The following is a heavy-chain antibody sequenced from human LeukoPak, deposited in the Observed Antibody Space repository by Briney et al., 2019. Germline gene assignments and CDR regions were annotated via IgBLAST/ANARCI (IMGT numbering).Heavy chain of an antibody. J-gene: IGHJ4*02. Sequence: PSETLSLTCTVSGGSLSNYHWSWIRQPVGKGLEWIGQIHTSGSTNYNPPLKSRVTVSIDTPENQLSLKIRSVTAADTAIYYCARRHISSGWSFDYWGQGTLVTVSS. CDR1: GGSLSNYH. CDR3: ARRHISSGWSFDY. CDR2: IHTSGST. D-gene: IGHD6-19*01. V-gene: IGHV4-4*07.